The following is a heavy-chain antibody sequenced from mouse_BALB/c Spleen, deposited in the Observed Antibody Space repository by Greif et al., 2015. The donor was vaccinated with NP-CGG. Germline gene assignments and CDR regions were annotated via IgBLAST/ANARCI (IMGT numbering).Heavy chain of an antibody. Sequence: EVKLVESGGGLVKPGGSLKLSCAAPGFTFSDYYMYWVRQTPEKRLEWVATISDGGSYTYYPDSVKGRFTISRDNAKNNLYLQMSSLKSEDTAMYYCARPYDYDDGAWFAYWGQGTLVTVSA. CDR3: ARPYDYDDGAWFAY. V-gene: IGHV5-4*02. CDR2: ISDGGSYT. CDR1: GFTFSDYY. J-gene: IGHJ3*01. D-gene: IGHD2-4*01.